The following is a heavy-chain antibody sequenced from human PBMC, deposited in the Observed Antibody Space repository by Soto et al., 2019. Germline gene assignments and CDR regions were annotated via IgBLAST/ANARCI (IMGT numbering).Heavy chain of an antibody. V-gene: IGHV3-13*01. D-gene: IGHD4-4*01. Sequence: HPGGSLRLSCAASGFTFSSYDMHWVRQATGKGLEWVSAIGTAGDTYYPGSVKGRFTISRENAKNSLYLQMNSLRAGDTAVYYCARAGRNTVTPEGGSYYYGMDVWGQGTTVTVSS. CDR2: IGTAGDT. J-gene: IGHJ6*02. CDR1: GFTFSSYD. CDR3: ARAGRNTVTPEGGSYYYGMDV.